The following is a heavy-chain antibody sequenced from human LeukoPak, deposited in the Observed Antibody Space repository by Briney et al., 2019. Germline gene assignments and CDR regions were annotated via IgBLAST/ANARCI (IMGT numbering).Heavy chain of an antibody. CDR3: ARLGPASSGWPESFDY. D-gene: IGHD6-19*01. V-gene: IGHV3-7*03. CDR1: GFTFNSYW. Sequence: GGSLRLSCAASGFTFNSYWMNWVRQAPGKGLEWVANIKRDGSEKYYVDSVKGRFTISRDNAKNSLDLQMDSLRVEDTAVYYCARLGPASSGWPESFDYWGQGTLVTVSS. CDR2: IKRDGSEK. J-gene: IGHJ4*02.